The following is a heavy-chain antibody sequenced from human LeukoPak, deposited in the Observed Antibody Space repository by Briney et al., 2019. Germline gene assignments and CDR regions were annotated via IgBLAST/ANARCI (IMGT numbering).Heavy chain of an antibody. CDR3: ARGGYYYDSSGYYWDYYFDY. D-gene: IGHD3-22*01. V-gene: IGHV3-21*01. Sequence: GGSLRLSCVGSGFTFKDYWMHWVRQAPGKGLEWVSSISSSSSYIYYADSVKGRFIISRDNAKNSLYLQMNSPRAEDTAVYYCARGGYYYDSSGYYWDYYFDYWGQGTLVTVSS. J-gene: IGHJ4*02. CDR1: GFTFKDYW. CDR2: ISSSSSYI.